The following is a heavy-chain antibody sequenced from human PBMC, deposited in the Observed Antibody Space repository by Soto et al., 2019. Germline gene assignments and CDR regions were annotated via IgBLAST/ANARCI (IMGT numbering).Heavy chain of an antibody. CDR2: INHSGST. V-gene: IGHV4-34*01. CDR1: GGAFSGGY. D-gene: IGHD6-13*01. CDR3: ARGRYSSSWYRNWFDP. Sequence: PSETVCLTCAVDGGAFSGGYWSWIRQPPGKGLEWIGEINHSGSTNYNPSLKSRVTISVDTSKNQFSLKLSSVTAADTAVYYCARGRYSSSWYRNWFDPWGQGTLVTVSS. J-gene: IGHJ5*02.